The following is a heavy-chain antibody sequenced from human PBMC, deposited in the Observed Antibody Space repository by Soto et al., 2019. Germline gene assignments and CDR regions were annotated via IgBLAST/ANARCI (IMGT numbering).Heavy chain of an antibody. CDR1: GDRISSNRAA. CDR3: ARNWGSARYYYMDV. V-gene: IGHV6-1*01. Sequence: SQTLTLTCAISGDRISSNRAAWNWIKPSPSRGLEWLGRAYYRSQWYYDSAVSVRSRITVIPDTSKNQFSLQLNSVTAADTAVYYCARNWGSARYYYMDVWGKGTTVTVSS. CDR2: AYYRSQWYY. J-gene: IGHJ6*03. D-gene: IGHD3-16*01.